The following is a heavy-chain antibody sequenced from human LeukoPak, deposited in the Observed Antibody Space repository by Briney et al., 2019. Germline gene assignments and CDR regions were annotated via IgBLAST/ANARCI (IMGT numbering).Heavy chain of an antibody. D-gene: IGHD6-13*01. CDR3: TRHWDSSSWGYYCMDV. CDR2: IKSKANSYAT. J-gene: IGHJ6*03. Sequence: PGGTLRLSCAASGFTFSCSAMHWVPQASGKGLERVGRIKSKANSYATTYAASVKGRFTISRDDSKNTAYLEMNSLKTEDTAVYYCTRHWDSSSWGYYCMDVWGKGTTVTISS. CDR1: GFTFSCSA. V-gene: IGHV3-73*01.